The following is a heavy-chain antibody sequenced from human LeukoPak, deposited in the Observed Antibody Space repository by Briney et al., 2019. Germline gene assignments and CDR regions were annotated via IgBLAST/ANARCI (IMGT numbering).Heavy chain of an antibody. J-gene: IGHJ4*02. Sequence: GGSLRLSCAASGFTFSSYSMNWVRQAPGKGLEWVSSISSSSSYIYYADSVKGRFTISRDNAKNSLYLQMNSLRAEDTAVYYCARDPAVRGVTPPYFDYWGQGTLVTVSS. CDR3: ARDPAVRGVTPPYFDY. V-gene: IGHV3-21*01. CDR2: ISSSSSYI. D-gene: IGHD3-10*01. CDR1: GFTFSSYS.